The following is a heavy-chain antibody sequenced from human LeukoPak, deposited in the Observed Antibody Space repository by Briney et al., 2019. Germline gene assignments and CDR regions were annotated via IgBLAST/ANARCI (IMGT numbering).Heavy chain of an antibody. CDR1: GGSFSGYY. CDR3: ARETNSDQQLNY. V-gene: IGHV4-34*01. D-gene: IGHD2-2*01. J-gene: IGHJ4*02. CDR2: INHSGST. Sequence: PSETLSLTCAVYGGSFSGYYWSWIRQPPGKGLEWIGEINHSGSTNYNPSLKSRVTISVDTSKNQLSLKLSSVTAADTAVYYCARETNSDQQLNYWGQGTLVNVSS.